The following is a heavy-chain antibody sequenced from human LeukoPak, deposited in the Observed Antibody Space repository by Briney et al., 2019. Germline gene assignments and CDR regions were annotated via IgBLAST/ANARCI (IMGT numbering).Heavy chain of an antibody. CDR1: GGTFSSYA. J-gene: IGHJ6*03. CDR2: IIPIFGTA. CDR3: ARGTHRELELWLRNDYYYMDV. Sequence: PGSSVKVSCKASGGTFSSYAISWVRQAPGQGLEWMGGIIPIFGTANYAQKFQGRVTITTDESTSTAYMELSSLRSEDTAVYYCARGTHRELELWLRNDYYYMDVWGKGTTVTVSS. V-gene: IGHV1-69*05. D-gene: IGHD5-18*01.